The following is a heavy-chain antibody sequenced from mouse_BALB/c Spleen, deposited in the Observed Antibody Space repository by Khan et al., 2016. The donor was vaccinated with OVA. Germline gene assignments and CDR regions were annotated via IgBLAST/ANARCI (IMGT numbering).Heavy chain of an antibody. CDR3: ARDGSRYNYAMDY. J-gene: IGHJ4*01. V-gene: IGHV3-2*02. CDR2: INYSGST. D-gene: IGHD2-3*01. CDR1: GYSITSDYA. Sequence: EVQLQESGPGLVKPSQSLSLTCTVTGYSITSDYAWNWIRQFPGNKLEWMGSINYSGSTNYNPSLKSRISITRDTSKNQFFLQLNSVTTEDTATYYCARDGSRYNYAMDYWGQGTAVTVSS.